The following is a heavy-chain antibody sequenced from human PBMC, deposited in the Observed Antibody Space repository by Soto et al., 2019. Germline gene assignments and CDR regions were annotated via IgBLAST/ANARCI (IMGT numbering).Heavy chain of an antibody. CDR1: GFTFISYG. Sequence: HLVESGGGVVQPGRSLRLSCAASGFTFISYGMHWVRQAPGTRLEWVAGISYDGGLQHYADSVKGRFTISRDNSTNMVLLQMNSLRAEDTAVYYCVSDRGYGHASVPYSWGQGTLFSVSS. V-gene: IGHV3-30*03. CDR2: ISYDGGLQ. CDR3: VSDRGYGHASVPYS. D-gene: IGHD5-18*01. J-gene: IGHJ4*02.